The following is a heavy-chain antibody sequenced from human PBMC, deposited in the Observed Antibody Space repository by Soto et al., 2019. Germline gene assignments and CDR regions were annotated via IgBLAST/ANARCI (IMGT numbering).Heavy chain of an antibody. Sequence: SETLSLTCTVSGGSISGYYWSWIRQPPGKGLEWIGYIYYSGSTNYNPSLKSRVTISVDTSKNQFSLKLSSVTAADTAVYYCARGLGSGSGSDFDYWGQGTLVTVS. D-gene: IGHD3-10*01. CDR1: GGSISGYY. CDR3: ARGLGSGSGSDFDY. J-gene: IGHJ4*02. V-gene: IGHV4-59*01. CDR2: IYYSGST.